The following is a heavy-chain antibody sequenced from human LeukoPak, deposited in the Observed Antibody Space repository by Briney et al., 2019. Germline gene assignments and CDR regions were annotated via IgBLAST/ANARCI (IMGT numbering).Heavy chain of an antibody. V-gene: IGHV4-59*08. Sequence: SETLSLICTVSGGSIRVCYWSWIRRPPGKGLEWIGYTHYSGSTNYNPSLKSRVTISLDTSKNQFSLKLSSVTAADTAVYYCASESVALAGIDYWGQGTLVTVSS. D-gene: IGHD6-19*01. J-gene: IGHJ4*02. CDR1: GGSIRVCY. CDR3: ASESVALAGIDY. CDR2: THYSGST.